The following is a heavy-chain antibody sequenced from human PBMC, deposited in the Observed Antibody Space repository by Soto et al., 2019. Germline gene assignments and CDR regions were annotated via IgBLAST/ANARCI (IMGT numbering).Heavy chain of an antibody. Sequence: EVQLLESGGDLVQPGGSLRLSCAASGFTFTSYARSWIRQAPGKGLEWVSAITGGGDNTYYADSVKGRFTISRDNSKNTLYRQMNSLRAEDTAFYYCTQDGGSRDWLTVNWGQGTLVTVSS. V-gene: IGHV3-23*01. J-gene: IGHJ4*02. CDR3: TQDGGSRDWLTVN. CDR1: GFTFTSYA. D-gene: IGHD3-9*01. CDR2: ITGGGDNT.